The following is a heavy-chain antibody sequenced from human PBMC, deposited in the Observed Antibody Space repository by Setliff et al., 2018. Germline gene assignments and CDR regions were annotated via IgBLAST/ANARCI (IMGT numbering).Heavy chain of an antibody. V-gene: IGHV4-38-2*02. J-gene: IGHJ4*02. CDR1: GYPISRGFY. D-gene: IGHD3-16*01. CDR2: VYHSGSS. Sequence: PSETLSLTCTVSGYPISRGFYWGWIRQSPGKGLEWIGSVYHSGSSYQNPSLRSRIAVSVDTSKNQFSLRLNSVTAADPAVYFCARAAARAEYSDTSAYLPFDFWGLGTLVTVS. CDR3: ARAAARAEYSDTSAYLPFDF.